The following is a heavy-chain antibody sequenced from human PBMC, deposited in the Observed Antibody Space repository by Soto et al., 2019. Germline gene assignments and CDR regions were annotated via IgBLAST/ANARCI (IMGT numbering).Heavy chain of an antibody. D-gene: IGHD3-9*01. V-gene: IGHV4-4*02. CDR1: GGSISSSNW. Sequence: SETLSLTXAVSGGSISSSNWWSWVRHPPGKGLEWLGEISHSGSTNYNPSLKSRVTISVDKSQNQFSLTLSPVTAADTAVYYCGRVVYDILTGYQEYGMDVWGQGTPVTVSS. J-gene: IGHJ6*02. CDR2: ISHSGST. CDR3: GRVVYDILTGYQEYGMDV.